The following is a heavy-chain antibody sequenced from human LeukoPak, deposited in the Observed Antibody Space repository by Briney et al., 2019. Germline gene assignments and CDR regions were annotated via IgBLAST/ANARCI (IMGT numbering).Heavy chain of an antibody. J-gene: IGHJ4*02. CDR3: ATDLLIAVAGTKDY. D-gene: IGHD6-19*01. V-gene: IGHV1-24*01. Sequence: ASVKVSCKASGYTFTSYDINWVRQAPGKGLEWMGGFDPEDGETIYAQKFQGRVTMTEDTSTDTAYMELSSLRSEDTAVYYCATDLLIAVAGTKDYWGQGTLVTVSS. CDR1: GYTFTSYD. CDR2: FDPEDGET.